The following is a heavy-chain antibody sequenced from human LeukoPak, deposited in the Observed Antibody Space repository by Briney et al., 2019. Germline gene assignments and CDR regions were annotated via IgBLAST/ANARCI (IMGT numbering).Heavy chain of an antibody. CDR1: GGSISSYY. V-gene: IGHV4-59*01. D-gene: IGHD5-12*01. CDR3: ARVIDTYDSGYMDV. J-gene: IGHJ6*03. CDR2: IYYSGST. Sequence: KSSESLSLTCTVSGGSISSYYWSWIRQPPGKGLEWIGYIYYSGSTNYNPSLKSRVTISVDTSKNQFSLKLSSVTAADTAVYYCARVIDTYDSGYMDVRGKGTTVTVSS.